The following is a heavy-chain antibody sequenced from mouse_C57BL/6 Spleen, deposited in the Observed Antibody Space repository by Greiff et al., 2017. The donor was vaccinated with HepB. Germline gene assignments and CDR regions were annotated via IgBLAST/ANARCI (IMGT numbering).Heavy chain of an antibody. Sequence: VQLKESGAELVRPGASVKLSCTASGFNIKDDYMHWVKQRPEQGLEWIGWIDPENGDTEYASKFQGKATITADTSSNTAYLQLSSLTSEDTAVYYCTTLYYGSYYAMDYWGQGTSVTVSS. CDR2: IDPENGDT. CDR3: TTLYYGSYYAMDY. V-gene: IGHV14-4*01. CDR1: GFNIKDDY. D-gene: IGHD1-1*01. J-gene: IGHJ4*01.